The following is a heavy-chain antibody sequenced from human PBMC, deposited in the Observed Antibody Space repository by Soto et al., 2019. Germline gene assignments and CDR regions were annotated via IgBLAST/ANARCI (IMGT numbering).Heavy chain of an antibody. CDR1: GFTVSSNY. Sequence: EVQLVETGGGLIQPGGSLRLSCAASGFTVSSNYMNWVRQAPGKGLEWLSIIYSDGTTYYADSVKGRFTISRDNFKNTLYLQMNNLRAEDTAVYYCASLSNWGQGTLVTVSS. CDR3: ASLSN. D-gene: IGHD6-6*01. V-gene: IGHV3-53*02. CDR2: IYSDGTT. J-gene: IGHJ4*02.